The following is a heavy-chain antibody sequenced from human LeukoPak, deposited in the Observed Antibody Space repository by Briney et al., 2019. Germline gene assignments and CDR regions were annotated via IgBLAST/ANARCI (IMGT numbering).Heavy chain of an antibody. J-gene: IGHJ6*03. Sequence: PSETLSLTCTVSGVSMSSYYWSWIRQAPGKGLEWVSYISSSGSIISYADSVKGRFTISRDNAKKSLYLQMNSLRAEDTAVYYCARVWSFMSIRSMDVWGKGTTVTVSS. CDR1: GVSMSSYY. CDR3: ARVWSFMSIRSMDV. V-gene: IGHV3-11*04. D-gene: IGHD3-10*02. CDR2: ISSSGSII.